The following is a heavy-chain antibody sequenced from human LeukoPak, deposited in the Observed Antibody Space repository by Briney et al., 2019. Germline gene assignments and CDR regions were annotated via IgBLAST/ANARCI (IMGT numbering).Heavy chain of an antibody. J-gene: IGHJ4*02. Sequence: GGSLRLSCAASGFTFSSSSMSWVRQAPGKGLEWVSALTGSGGSTYYADSVKGRFTISRDNSKKTLFLQMNSLRAEDTAVYYCAKDLAPAAYWGQGTLVIVSS. D-gene: IGHD2-2*01. CDR1: GFTFSSSS. V-gene: IGHV3-23*01. CDR3: AKDLAPAAY. CDR2: LTGSGGST.